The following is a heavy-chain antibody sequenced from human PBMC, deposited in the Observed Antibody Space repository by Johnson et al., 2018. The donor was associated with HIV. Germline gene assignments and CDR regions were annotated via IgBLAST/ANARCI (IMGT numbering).Heavy chain of an antibody. Sequence: QVQLVESGGGLIQPGGSLRLSCAASGFTFSSYGMHWVRQAPGKGLEWVAVISYDGSNKYYVDSVKGRFTISRDNSKNTLYLQMNSLRSEDTAVYYCARVATFGVVISDAFDIWGQGTMVTVSS. CDR2: ISYDGSNK. J-gene: IGHJ3*02. V-gene: IGHV3-30*03. CDR3: ARVATFGVVISDAFDI. D-gene: IGHD3-3*01. CDR1: GFTFSSYG.